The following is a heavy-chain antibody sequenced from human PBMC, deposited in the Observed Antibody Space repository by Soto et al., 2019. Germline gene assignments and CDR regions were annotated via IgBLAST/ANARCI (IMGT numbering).Heavy chain of an antibody. D-gene: IGHD2-15*01. V-gene: IGHV3-30*03. J-gene: IGHJ4*02. CDR2: MANDGSYQ. CDR1: GFIFSTYG. Sequence: QVQLVESVGGVVQPGGSLRLSCATSGFIFSTYGMQWVRQSPGEGLEWVAVMANDGSYQYYADSVKGRFTISRDNSKNTLYLQMDSLRREDTAVYYCARSIGGSSYYPPDYWGQGTLVTVSS. CDR3: ARSIGGSSYYPPDY.